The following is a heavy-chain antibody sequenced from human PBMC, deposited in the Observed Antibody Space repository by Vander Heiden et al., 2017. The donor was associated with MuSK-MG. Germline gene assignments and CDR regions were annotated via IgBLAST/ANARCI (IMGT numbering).Heavy chain of an antibody. CDR3: AKDPYLRRGYSYGYFDY. J-gene: IGHJ4*02. Sequence: QVQLVESGGGVVQPGGSLRLSCAASGFTFSSYGMHWVRQAPGKGLEWVAVIRYDGSNKYYADSVKGRVTISRDNSKNTLYLQMNSLGAEDTAVYYCAKDPYLRRGYSYGYFDYWGQGTLVTVSS. CDR1: GFTFSSYG. V-gene: IGHV3-30*02. D-gene: IGHD5-18*01. CDR2: IRYDGSNK.